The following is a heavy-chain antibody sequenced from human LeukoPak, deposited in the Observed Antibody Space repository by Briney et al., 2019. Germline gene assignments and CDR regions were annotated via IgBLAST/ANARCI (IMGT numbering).Heavy chain of an antibody. D-gene: IGHD2-2*01. Sequence: SETLSLTCTVSGGSISSYYWSWIRQPPGKGLEWIGYIYYSGSTNYNPSLMSRVTISVDTSKNQFSLKLSSVTAADTAVYYCARDRYCSSTSCYAFDIWGQGTMVTVSS. CDR2: IYYSGST. V-gene: IGHV4-59*01. CDR3: ARDRYCSSTSCYAFDI. J-gene: IGHJ3*02. CDR1: GGSISSYY.